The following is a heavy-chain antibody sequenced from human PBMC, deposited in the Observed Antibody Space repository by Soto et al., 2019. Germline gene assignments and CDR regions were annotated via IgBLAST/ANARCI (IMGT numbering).Heavy chain of an antibody. J-gene: IGHJ6*03. CDR1: GGSISSYY. CDR3: ARVIGFYYYYYMDV. V-gene: IGHV4-59*01. CDR2: IYYSGST. Sequence: PSETLSLTCTVSGGSISSYYWSWIRQPPGKGLEWIGYIYYSGSTNYNPSLKSRVTISVDTSKNQFSLKLSSVTAADTAVYYCARVIGFYYYYYMDVWGKGTTVTVS. D-gene: IGHD2-15*01.